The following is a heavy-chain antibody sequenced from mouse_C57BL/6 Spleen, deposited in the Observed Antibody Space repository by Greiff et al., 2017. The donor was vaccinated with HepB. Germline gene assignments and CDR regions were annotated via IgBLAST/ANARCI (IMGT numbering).Heavy chain of an antibody. CDR3: ARDRWYFDD. V-gene: IGHV1-50*01. J-gene: IGHJ2*01. D-gene: IGHD1-1*02. Sequence: VQLQQSGAELVKPGASVKLSCKASGYTFTSYWMQWVKQRPGQGLEWIGEIDPSDSYTNYNQKFKGKATLTVDTSSSTAYMQLSSLTSEDSAVYYCARDRWYFDDWGQGTTLTVSS. CDR1: GYTFTSYW. CDR2: IDPSDSYT.